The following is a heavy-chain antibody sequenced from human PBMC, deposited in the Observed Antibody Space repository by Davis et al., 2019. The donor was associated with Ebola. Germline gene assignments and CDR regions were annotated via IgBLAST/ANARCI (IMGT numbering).Heavy chain of an antibody. CDR1: AGTFSSYA. CDR3: ARDRSSSTSSYRRYYYYYMDV. Sequence: ASVKVSCKASAGTFSSYAISWLRQAPGQGLEWMGIINPSGGSTSYAQKFQGRVNMTRDTSTSTVYMELSSLRSEDTAVYYCARDRSSSTSSYRRYYYYYMDVWGKGTTVTVSS. CDR2: INPSGGST. J-gene: IGHJ6*03. V-gene: IGHV1-46*01. D-gene: IGHD2-2*01.